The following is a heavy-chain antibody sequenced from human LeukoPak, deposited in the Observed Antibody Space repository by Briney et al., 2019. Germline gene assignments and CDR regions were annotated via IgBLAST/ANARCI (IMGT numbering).Heavy chain of an antibody. Sequence: SVKVSCKASGGTFSSYAISWVRQAPGQGLEWMGGIIPIFGTANYAQKFQGRVTITTDESTSTAYMELSSLRSEDTAVYYCARGPMVRGVIIDNWFDPWGQGTLVTVSS. D-gene: IGHD3-10*01. J-gene: IGHJ5*02. CDR2: IIPIFGTA. CDR1: GGTFSSYA. CDR3: ARGPMVRGVIIDNWFDP. V-gene: IGHV1-69*05.